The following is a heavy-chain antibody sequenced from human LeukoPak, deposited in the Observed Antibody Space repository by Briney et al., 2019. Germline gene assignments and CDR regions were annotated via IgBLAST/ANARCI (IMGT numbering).Heavy chain of an antibody. CDR3: ARGYWELPYFDY. D-gene: IGHD1-26*01. V-gene: IGHV1-2*02. J-gene: IGHJ4*02. CDR1: GYTFTSYD. CDR2: INPNSGGT. Sequence: ASVKVSCKASGYTFTSYDINWVRQATGQGLEWMGWINPNSGGTNYAQKFQGRVTMTRDTSISTAYMELSRLRSDDTAVYYCARGYWELPYFDYWGQGTLVTVSS.